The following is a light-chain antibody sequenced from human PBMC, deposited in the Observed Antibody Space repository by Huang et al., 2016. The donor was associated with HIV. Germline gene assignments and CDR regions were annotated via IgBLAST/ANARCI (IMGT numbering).Light chain of an antibody. CDR1: QAIFSN. CDR2: STS. V-gene: IGKV1-9*01. Sequence: IQLTQSPSSLSASVGDRVTITCRANQAIFSNLAWYQQKTGKAPKLLVNSTSTLRSGVPSRFSGSGSGTDFTLTISSLQPEDFATYSCQHLYTFGGGTKVEIK. CDR3: QHLYT. J-gene: IGKJ4*01.